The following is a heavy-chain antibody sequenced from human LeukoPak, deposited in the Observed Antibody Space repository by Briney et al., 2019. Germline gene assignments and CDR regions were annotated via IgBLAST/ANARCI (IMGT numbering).Heavy chain of an antibody. D-gene: IGHD3-10*01. J-gene: IGHJ3*02. CDR2: IYHSGST. V-gene: IGHV4-4*02. CDR1: GGSISSSNW. CDR3: ARTHPSSITMVRGVGDAFDI. Sequence: SETLSLTCVVSGGSISSSNWWTWVRQSPGKGLEWIGDIYHSGSTKYNFSLEGRVTMSVDNSKNQISLILFSVTAADTAVYYCARTHPSSITMVRGVGDAFDIWGQGTMVTVSS.